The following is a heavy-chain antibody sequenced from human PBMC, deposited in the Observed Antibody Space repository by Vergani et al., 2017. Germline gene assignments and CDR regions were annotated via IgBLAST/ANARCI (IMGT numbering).Heavy chain of an antibody. D-gene: IGHD6-19*01. Sequence: QVQLQESGPGLVKSSETLSLTCSVSFDSIRNLYCNWIRQPPGKGLEWIGSIHYSENTNYNPSLKTRVTISVDTSKNKFSLTLTSVTAADTAGYYCASDTHSGQRADRWGQGILVTV. V-gene: IGHV4-59*11. CDR2: IHYSENT. J-gene: IGHJ5*02. CDR3: ASDTHSGQRADR. CDR1: FDSIRNLY.